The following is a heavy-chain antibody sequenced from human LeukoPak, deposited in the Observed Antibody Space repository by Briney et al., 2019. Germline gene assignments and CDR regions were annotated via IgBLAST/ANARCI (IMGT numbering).Heavy chain of an antibody. CDR1: GGTFSSYA. D-gene: IGHD5-18*01. Sequence: SVKVSCKASGGTFSSYAISWVRQAPGQGLEWMGGIIPIFGTANYAQKFQGRVTITADESTSTAYMELSSLRSEGTAVYYCARGSGYSYRFDYWGQGTLVTVSS. J-gene: IGHJ4*02. CDR2: IIPIFGTA. V-gene: IGHV1-69*13. CDR3: ARGSGYSYRFDY.